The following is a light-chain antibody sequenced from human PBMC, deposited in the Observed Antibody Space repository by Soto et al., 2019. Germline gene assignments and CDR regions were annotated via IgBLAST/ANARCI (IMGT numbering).Light chain of an antibody. CDR3: AAWDASLSGFYV. CDR2: SNN. V-gene: IGLV1-44*01. Sequence: QSVLTQPHSAYGTPGQRVLLFCSVSRSSIGSNTVNWYQHLPGSTRKLLIYSNNHRPSGVPDRFSASKAGASASLAISGLQSEDEGDYYCAAWDASLSGFYVFGSGTKVTVL. CDR1: RSSIGSNT. J-gene: IGLJ1*01.